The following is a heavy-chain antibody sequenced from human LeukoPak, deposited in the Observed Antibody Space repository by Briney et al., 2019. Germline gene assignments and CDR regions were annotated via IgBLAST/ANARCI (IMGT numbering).Heavy chain of an antibody. V-gene: IGHV4-59*08. CDR2: IYYSGST. CDR3: ARHGGYSYGPFDY. CDR1: GGSISSYY. Sequence: SETLSLTCTVSGGSISSYYWSWARQPLGEGLEWIGYIYYSGSTNYNPSLKTRVTISVDTSKNQFSLKLSSVTAADTAVYYCARHGGYSYGPFDYWGQGTLVTISS. J-gene: IGHJ4*02. D-gene: IGHD5-18*01.